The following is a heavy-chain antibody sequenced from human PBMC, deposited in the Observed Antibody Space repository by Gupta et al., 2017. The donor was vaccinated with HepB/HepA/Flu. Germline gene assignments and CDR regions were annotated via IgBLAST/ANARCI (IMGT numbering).Heavy chain of an antibody. CDR3: ARRNDFWSGYHNFDV. Sequence: VQLVESGGGLVKPGGALRLPCGASGFTFSDYSVTWIRQAPGAGLEWLADISDSGYVIHYADSVRGRFTISRDNDKNSLYLQRTSLRAEDTAVYYCARRNDFWSGYHNFDVWGQGTMVTVSS. CDR2: ISDSGYVI. J-gene: IGHJ3*01. D-gene: IGHD3-3*01. CDR1: GFTFSDYS. V-gene: IGHV3-11*01.